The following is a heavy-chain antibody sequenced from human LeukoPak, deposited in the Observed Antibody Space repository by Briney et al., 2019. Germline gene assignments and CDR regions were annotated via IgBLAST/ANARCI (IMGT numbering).Heavy chain of an antibody. Sequence: GGSLRLSCAASGFTFSSYGMHCVRQAPGKGLEWVAVISYDGSNKYYADSVKGRFTISRDNSKNTLYLQMNSLRAEDTAVYYCAKPKTAYGDYPNSFDYWGQGTLVTVSS. CDR2: ISYDGSNK. CDR3: AKPKTAYGDYPNSFDY. CDR1: GFTFSSYG. V-gene: IGHV3-30*18. J-gene: IGHJ4*02. D-gene: IGHD4-17*01.